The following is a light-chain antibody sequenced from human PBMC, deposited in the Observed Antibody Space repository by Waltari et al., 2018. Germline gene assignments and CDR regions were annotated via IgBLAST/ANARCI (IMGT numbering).Light chain of an antibody. CDR2: GNSDGSH. V-gene: IGLV4-69*01. Sequence: LVLTQSPSASASLGASVKLTCTLSSGYSSTVIAWLQQQPGKGPRYLMKGNSDGSHRKGDDIPDRFSASKSGTECYLTISSLQSEDEADYYCQTGGHGTWVFGGGTKLTVL. CDR3: QTGGHGTWV. CDR1: SGYSSTV. J-gene: IGLJ3*02.